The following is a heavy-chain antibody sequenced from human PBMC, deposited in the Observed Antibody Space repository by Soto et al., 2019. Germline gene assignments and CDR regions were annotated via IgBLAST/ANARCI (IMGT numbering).Heavy chain of an antibody. Sequence: PAETLSRTCTVSGGSISSGDYYWSWIRQPPGKGLEWIGYIYYDGGTYYNPSLKSRLTISLDTSKNQFSLKLSSVTAADTAVYFCARDSFNYYYGMDVWGQGTSVTVSS. CDR3: ARDSFNYYYGMDV. CDR1: GGSISSGDYY. CDR2: IYYDGGT. J-gene: IGHJ6*02. V-gene: IGHV4-30-4*01.